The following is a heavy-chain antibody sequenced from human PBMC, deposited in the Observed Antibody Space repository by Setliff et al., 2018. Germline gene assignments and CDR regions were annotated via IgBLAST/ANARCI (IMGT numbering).Heavy chain of an antibody. V-gene: IGHV3-48*01. CDR1: GFTFSSFD. J-gene: IGHJ2*01. CDR2: IRSNSPTL. D-gene: IGHD5-12*01. Sequence: PGEPLRLSCAASGFTFSSFDLSWVRQTPGKGLEGISTIRSNSPTLYYADSVQCRFTISRDNARNSLFLQMSSMIAEDTAVYYCARSLGIRDYSYFDLWGRGTLVTVSS. CDR3: ARSLGIRDYSYFDL.